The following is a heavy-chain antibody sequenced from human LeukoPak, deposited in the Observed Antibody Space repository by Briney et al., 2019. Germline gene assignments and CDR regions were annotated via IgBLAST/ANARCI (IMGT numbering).Heavy chain of an antibody. CDR2: IYSGGSI. CDR3: ARGSRVTTRLDAFDI. V-gene: IGHV3-53*01. D-gene: IGHD4-17*01. CDR1: GFVVSTTH. Sequence: GGSLRLSCAASGFVVSTTHMSWVRLTPGKGLEWVSTIYSGGSIYYADSVKGRFTISRDNSKNTLYLQMNSLRAEDTAVYYCARGSRVTTRLDAFDIWGQGTMVTVSS. J-gene: IGHJ3*02.